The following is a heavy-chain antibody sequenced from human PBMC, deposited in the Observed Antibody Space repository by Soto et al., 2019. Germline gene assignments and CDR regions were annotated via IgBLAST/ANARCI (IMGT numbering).Heavy chain of an antibody. J-gene: IGHJ5*02. CDR2: IYCNDDK. V-gene: IGHV2-5*01. Sequence: SGPTLVNPTQPPPLTCILSGFSLTTSGVSVGWIRQPPGKALEWLVLIYCNDDKSYTPSLKSRLTITKGTSKNPVVLTRTNKDLVDTATYYCAYRLRYVAYWIDPWGQGTLVTVSS. D-gene: IGHD1-1*01. CDR3: AYRLRYVAYWIDP. CDR1: GFSLTTSGVS.